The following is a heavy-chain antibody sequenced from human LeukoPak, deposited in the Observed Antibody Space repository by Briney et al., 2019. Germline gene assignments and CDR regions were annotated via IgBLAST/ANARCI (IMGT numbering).Heavy chain of an antibody. CDR2: ISSSGNTI. Sequence: GGSLRLSCTASGFIFSDSYMSWTRQAPGKGLEWVSYISSSGNTIYYADSVKGRFTISRDNAKNSLYLQMNSLRAEDTAVYYCASYSPGSGWYTLDAFDIWGQGTMVTVSS. CDR1: GFIFSDSY. D-gene: IGHD6-19*01. V-gene: IGHV3-11*04. J-gene: IGHJ3*02. CDR3: ASYSPGSGWYTLDAFDI.